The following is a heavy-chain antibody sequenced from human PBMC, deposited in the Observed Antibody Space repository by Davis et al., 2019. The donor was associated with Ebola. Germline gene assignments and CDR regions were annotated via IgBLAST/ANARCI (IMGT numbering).Heavy chain of an antibody. CDR2: INPNSGGT. V-gene: IGHV1-2*04. J-gene: IGHJ4*02. Sequence: ASVKVSCKASGYTFTGYYMHWVRQAPGQGLEWMGWINPNSGGTNYAQKFQGWVTMTRDTSISTAYMELSRLRSDDTAVYYCARGVDYGSGSYYNGPFDYWGQGTLVTVSS. CDR1: GYTFTGYY. CDR3: ARGVDYGSGSYYNGPFDY. D-gene: IGHD3-10*01.